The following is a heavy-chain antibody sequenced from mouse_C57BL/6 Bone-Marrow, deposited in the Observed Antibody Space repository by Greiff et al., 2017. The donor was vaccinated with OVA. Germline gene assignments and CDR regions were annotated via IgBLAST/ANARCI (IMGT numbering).Heavy chain of an antibody. J-gene: IGHJ4*01. CDR2: IPPNSGST. D-gene: IGHD1-1*01. Sequence: QVQLQQPGAELVKPGASVKLSCKASGYTFTSYWMHWVKQRPGQGLEWIGMIPPNSGSTNYNEKFKSKATLTVDKSSSTAYMQLSSLTSEDSAVYYCARFITTVVSMDYWGQGTSVTVSS. CDR3: ARFITTVVSMDY. V-gene: IGHV1-64*01. CDR1: GYTFTSYW.